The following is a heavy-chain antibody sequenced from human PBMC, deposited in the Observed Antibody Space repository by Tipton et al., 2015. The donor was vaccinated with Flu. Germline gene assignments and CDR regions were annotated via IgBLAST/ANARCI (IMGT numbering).Heavy chain of an antibody. J-gene: IGHJ5*02. CDR1: SYPITTNFY. D-gene: IGHD3-10*01. CDR2: VYQSGDT. V-gene: IGHV4-38-2*02. CDR3: ARVTELLWFGEARGWFDP. Sequence: TLSLTCTVSSYPITTNFYWGWIRQSPGKGLQWIAIVYQSGDTYYNPSLKSRVTISVDTSKNQFSLKLSSVIAADTAVYYCARVTELLWFGEARGWFDPWGQGTLVTVSS.